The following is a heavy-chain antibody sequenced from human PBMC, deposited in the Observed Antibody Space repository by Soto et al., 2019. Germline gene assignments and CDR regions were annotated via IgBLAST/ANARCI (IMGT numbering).Heavy chain of an antibody. CDR3: ARPDSSSSRYDAFDI. CDR1: GYSFTSYW. J-gene: IGHJ3*02. CDR2: IYPGDSDT. Sequence: GESLKISCKGSGYSFTSYWIGWVRQMPWKGLEWMGIIYPGDSDTRYSPSFQGQVTISADKSISTAYLQWSSLKASDTAMYYCARPDSSSSRYDAFDIWGQGTMVTVSS. V-gene: IGHV5-51*01. D-gene: IGHD6-6*01.